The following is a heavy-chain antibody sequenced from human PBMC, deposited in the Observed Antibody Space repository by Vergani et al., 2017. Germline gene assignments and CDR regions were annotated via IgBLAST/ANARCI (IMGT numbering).Heavy chain of an antibody. CDR2: INTYNGNT. Sequence: QVQLVQSGVEVKKPGASVKVSCKASGYTFTSYGISWVRQAPGQGLECMGWINTYNGNTNYAQKVQGRVTMTTDTSTRTAYMELRSLRSDDTAVYYCARDLRMTPFYGLDVWGQGTTVTVSS. J-gene: IGHJ6*02. V-gene: IGHV1-18*01. CDR1: GYTFTSYG. D-gene: IGHD2-8*01. CDR3: ARDLRMTPFYGLDV.